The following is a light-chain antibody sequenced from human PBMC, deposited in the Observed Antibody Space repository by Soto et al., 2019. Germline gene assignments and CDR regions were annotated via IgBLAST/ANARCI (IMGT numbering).Light chain of an antibody. V-gene: IGKV1-33*01. J-gene: IGKJ4*01. CDR2: DAS. CDR1: QDISVY. CDR3: QQYDDVLVT. Sequence: DIQLTQSPSSLSASVGETVTVTCQASQDISVYLNWYQEKPGKAPTLLIYDASNLKTGVPSKFSGLGSGTHFTFTSSNLQPEDIATYFCQQYDDVLVTFGGGTKVEI.